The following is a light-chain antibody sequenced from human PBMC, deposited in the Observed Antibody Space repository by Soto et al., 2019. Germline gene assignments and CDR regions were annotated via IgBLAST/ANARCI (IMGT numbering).Light chain of an antibody. Sequence: EVVLTQSPATLSVSPGDRATLSCRASQYIGSAVAWYHQRSGQAPRLLIFDASIRVPTTPARFSGSGSGTDFTLTITRLEPEDFALYYCQQYGGSPITFGLGTRLEIK. V-gene: IGKV3-20*01. CDR3: QQYGGSPIT. CDR2: DAS. J-gene: IGKJ5*01. CDR1: QYIGSA.